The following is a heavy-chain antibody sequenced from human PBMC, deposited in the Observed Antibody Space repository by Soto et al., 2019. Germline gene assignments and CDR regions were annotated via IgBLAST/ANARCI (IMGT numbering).Heavy chain of an antibody. CDR1: GFTCSSYA. Sequence: EVQLLESGGGLVQPGGSLRLSCAASGFTCSSYAMSWVRQAPGKGLEWVSAISGSGGSTYYADSVKGRFTISRDNSKNTLYLQMNSLRAEDTAVYYCAKASGWFGEFDYWGQGTLVTFSS. CDR2: ISGSGGST. CDR3: AKASGWFGEFDY. V-gene: IGHV3-23*01. J-gene: IGHJ4*02. D-gene: IGHD3-10*01.